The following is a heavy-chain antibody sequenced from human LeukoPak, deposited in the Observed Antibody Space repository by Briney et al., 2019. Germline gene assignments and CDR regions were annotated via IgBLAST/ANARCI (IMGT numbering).Heavy chain of an antibody. CDR3: YCAVEDY. V-gene: IGHV3-7*01. D-gene: IGHD2-15*01. J-gene: IGHJ4*02. CDR2: IKQDGSEK. Sequence: PGGSLRLSCAASGFTFSSYSMNWVHQAPGKGLEWVANIKQDGSEKNYVGSVRGRFTISRDNTKNSLYLQMNSLRAEDTAVYYCYCAVEDYWGQGTLVTVSS. CDR1: GFTFSSYS.